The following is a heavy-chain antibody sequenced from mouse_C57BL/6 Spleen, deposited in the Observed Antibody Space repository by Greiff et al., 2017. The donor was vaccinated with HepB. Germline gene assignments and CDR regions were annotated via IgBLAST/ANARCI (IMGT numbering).Heavy chain of an antibody. CDR1: GFTFSSYA. CDR2: ISDGGSYT. J-gene: IGHJ3*01. V-gene: IGHV5-4*03. CDR3: VDGYYEGFAY. Sequence: DVMLVESGGGLVKPGGSLKLSCAASGFTFSSYAMSWVRQTPEKRLEWVATISDGGSYTYYPDNVKGRFTISRDNAKNNLYLQMSHLKSEDTAMYYCVDGYYEGFAYWGQGTLVTVSA. D-gene: IGHD2-3*01.